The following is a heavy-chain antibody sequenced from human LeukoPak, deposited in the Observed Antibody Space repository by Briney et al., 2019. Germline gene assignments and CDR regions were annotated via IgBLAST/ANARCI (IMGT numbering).Heavy chain of an antibody. CDR3: ARDGGYGDYPRY. J-gene: IGHJ4*02. CDR2: IYYSGST. V-gene: IGHV4-59*01. Sequence: PSETLSLTCTVSGGSISSYYWSWIRQPSGKGLEWIGYIYYSGSTNYNPSLKSRVTISVDTSKNQFSLKLSSVTAADTAVYYCARDGGYGDYPRYWGQGTLVTVSS. CDR1: GGSISSYY. D-gene: IGHD4-17*01.